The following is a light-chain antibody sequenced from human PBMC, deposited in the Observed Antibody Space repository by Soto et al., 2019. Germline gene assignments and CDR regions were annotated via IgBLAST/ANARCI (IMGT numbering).Light chain of an antibody. J-gene: IGKJ3*01. Sequence: DTQMTQSPSSLSASVGDRVTITCRASQNITRNLNWYQQKPGKAPKLLIYTASNFQSGVPARFSGSGSGTDFTLTISSVQFEDFGSYYCQQSFNTPFTFGPGTKVDIK. CDR3: QQSFNTPFT. V-gene: IGKV1-39*01. CDR1: QNITRN. CDR2: TAS.